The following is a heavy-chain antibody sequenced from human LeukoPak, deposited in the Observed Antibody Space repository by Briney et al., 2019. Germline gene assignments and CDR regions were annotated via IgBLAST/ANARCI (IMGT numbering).Heavy chain of an antibody. CDR1: GFTFSDYY. CDR2: IRTKANSYAT. Sequence: GGSLRLSCAASGFTFSDYYMSWIRQAPGKGLEWVGRIRTKANSYATAYAASVKGRFTVSRDDSKNTAYLQMNNLKAEDTAVYYCTRHVPNRGYANFEYWGQRTLVTVSS. V-gene: IGHV3-73*01. CDR3: TRHVPNRGYANFEY. D-gene: IGHD5-12*01. J-gene: IGHJ4*02.